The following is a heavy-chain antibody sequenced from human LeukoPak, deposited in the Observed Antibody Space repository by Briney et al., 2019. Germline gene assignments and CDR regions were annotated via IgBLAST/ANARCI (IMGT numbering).Heavy chain of an antibody. CDR3: ARRSDLYSSSWYSYYYYMDV. CDR2: IYYSGST. Sequence: SETLSLTRTVSGGSISSSSYYWGWVRQPPGKGLEWIGDIYYSGSTNYNPSLKSRVTISVDTSKNQSSLKLSSVTAADTAVYYCARRSDLYSSSWYSYYYYMDVWGKGTTVTVSS. J-gene: IGHJ6*03. D-gene: IGHD6-13*01. CDR1: GGSISSSSYY. V-gene: IGHV4-61*05.